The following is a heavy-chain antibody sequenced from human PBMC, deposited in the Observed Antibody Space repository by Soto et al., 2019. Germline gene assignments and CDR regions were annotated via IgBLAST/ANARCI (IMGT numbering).Heavy chain of an antibody. J-gene: IGHJ4*02. CDR3: ARGSLAPDY. Sequence: PSETLSLTCTVSGASLNNYYWSWARQPAGKGLEWVGRIYTSGSTNYNPSLESRVTMSVDTSKNQFSLKLRSVTAADTAVYYCARGSLAPDYWRQGTLVTVSS. CDR2: IYTSGST. V-gene: IGHV4-4*07. CDR1: GASLNNYY. D-gene: IGHD1-26*01.